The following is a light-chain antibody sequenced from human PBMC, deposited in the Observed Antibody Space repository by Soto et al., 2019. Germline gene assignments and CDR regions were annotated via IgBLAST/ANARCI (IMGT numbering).Light chain of an antibody. CDR3: QQYRSFSIT. CDR2: GAS. V-gene: IGKV3-20*01. Sequence: EIVLTQSPGTLSLSPGERATLSCRASQSVSSSYLAWYQQKPGQAPRLLIYGASSRATGIPDRFSGSGSGTDFTLTISRLEPEDFAVYYCQQYRSFSITFGQGTRLEIK. J-gene: IGKJ5*01. CDR1: QSVSSSY.